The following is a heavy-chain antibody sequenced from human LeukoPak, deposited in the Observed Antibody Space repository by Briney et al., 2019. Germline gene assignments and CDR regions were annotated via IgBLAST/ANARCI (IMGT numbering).Heavy chain of an antibody. V-gene: IGHV3-23*01. Sequence: GGSLRLSCSAAGFTFSSYAMSWVRQAPGKGLEWVSDIGGSGTSTYYADSVKGRFTISRDNSKNTLYMQMSSLRAEDTAVYYCAKDYGSGSYLDYWGQGTLVTVSS. J-gene: IGHJ4*02. CDR1: GFTFSSYA. D-gene: IGHD3-10*01. CDR3: AKDYGSGSYLDY. CDR2: IGGSGTST.